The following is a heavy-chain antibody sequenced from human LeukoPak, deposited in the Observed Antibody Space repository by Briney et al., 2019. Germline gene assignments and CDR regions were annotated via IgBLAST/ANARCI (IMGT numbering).Heavy chain of an antibody. CDR3: ARDAKDLWSGHFEL. V-gene: IGHV4-61*02. CDR1: GGSINSGDYY. Sequence: SQTLSLTCTVSGGSINSGDYYWSWIRQPAGKGLEWIGRMYISGSTNYNPSLESRVTISVDTSKNQFSLKLSSVTAADTAVYYCARDAKDLWSGHFELWGQGTLVTVS. J-gene: IGHJ4*02. CDR2: MYISGST. D-gene: IGHD3-3*01.